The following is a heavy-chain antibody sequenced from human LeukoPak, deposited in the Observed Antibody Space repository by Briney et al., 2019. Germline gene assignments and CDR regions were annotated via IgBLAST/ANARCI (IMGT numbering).Heavy chain of an antibody. J-gene: IGHJ3*02. CDR3: ARDVGEQQPLDI. V-gene: IGHV3-21*01. CDR1: GFTFSSYS. D-gene: IGHD6-13*01. CDR2: ISSTSTYI. Sequence: GDSLRLSCAVSGFTFSSYSMNWVRQAPGKGLEWVSYISSTSTYIYYADSLKGRFTVSRDNAKNSLYLQMNSLRAEDTAVYYCARDVGEQQPLDIWGQGTMVTVSS.